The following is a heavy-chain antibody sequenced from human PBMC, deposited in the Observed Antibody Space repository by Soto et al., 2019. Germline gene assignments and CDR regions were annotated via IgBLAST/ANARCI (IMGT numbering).Heavy chain of an antibody. CDR1: GFSFSNYG. V-gene: IGHV3-30*18. CDR2: ISYDGSNK. Sequence: QVQVVESGGGVVQPGRSLRLSCVASGFSFSNYGMHWVRQAPGKGLEWVAIISYDGSNKYYADSVKGRFTISRDNSKNRVYLQMNSLRAEDTAVYYCAKDSGSSWFSHIDYWGLGTLVTVSS. CDR3: AKDSGSSWFSHIDY. D-gene: IGHD6-13*01. J-gene: IGHJ4*02.